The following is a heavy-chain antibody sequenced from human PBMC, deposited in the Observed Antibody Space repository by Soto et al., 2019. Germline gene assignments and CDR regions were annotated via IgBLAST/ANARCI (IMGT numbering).Heavy chain of an antibody. J-gene: IGHJ6*02. V-gene: IGHV3-30*18. D-gene: IGHD3-10*01. Sequence: GGSLRLSCAASGFTFSSYGMHWVRQAPGKGLEWVAVISYDGSNKYYADSVKGRFTISRDNSKNTLYLQMNSLRAEDTAVYYCAKDSGLGSYSRYYYGMDVWGQGTTVTVSS. CDR1: GFTFSSYG. CDR3: AKDSGLGSYSRYYYGMDV. CDR2: ISYDGSNK.